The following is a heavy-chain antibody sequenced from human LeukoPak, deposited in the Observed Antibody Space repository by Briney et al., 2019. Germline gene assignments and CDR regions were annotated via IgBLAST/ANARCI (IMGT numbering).Heavy chain of an antibody. CDR2: IYPGDSDT. V-gene: IGHV5-51*01. J-gene: IGHJ4*02. CDR3: ATSSIAARGPLDY. D-gene: IGHD6-6*01. Sequence: GESLKISCKCSGYSFTSYWIGWVRQMPGKGLEWMGIIYPGDSDTRYSPSFQGQVTISVDKSISTAYLQWSSLKASDTAIYYCATSSIAARGPLDYWGQGTLVTVSS. CDR1: GYSFTSYW.